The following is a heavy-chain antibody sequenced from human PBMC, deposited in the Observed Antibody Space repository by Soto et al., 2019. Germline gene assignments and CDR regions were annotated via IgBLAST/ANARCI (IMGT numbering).Heavy chain of an antibody. CDR3: ARGRTVSSIGPLLV. CDR1: GYNFFDYG. CDR2: VSPKSGNT. V-gene: IGHV1-18*01. D-gene: IGHD1-1*01. Sequence: QIQLVQSGAEVKKPGASVKVSCKASGYNFFDYGVSWVRQAPGQGLEWMGWVSPKSGNTDFARKVQGRVTMTADTSTNPAYLELRGLRSDDTAVYYCARGRTVSSIGPLLVWGQGTLVSVSS. J-gene: IGHJ1*01.